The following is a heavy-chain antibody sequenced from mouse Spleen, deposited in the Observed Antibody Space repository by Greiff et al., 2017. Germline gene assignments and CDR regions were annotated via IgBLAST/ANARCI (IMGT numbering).Heavy chain of an antibody. V-gene: IGHV1-50*01. CDR1: GYTFTSYW. CDR3: ARSITTGGFAY. Sequence: QVQLQQSGAELVKPGASVKLSCKASGYTFTSYWMQWVKQRPGQGLEWIGEIDPSDSYTNYNQKFKGKATLTVDTSSSTAYMQLSSLTSEDSAVYYCARSITTGGFAYWGQGTLVTVSA. D-gene: IGHD1-1*01. CDR2: IDPSDSYT. J-gene: IGHJ3*01.